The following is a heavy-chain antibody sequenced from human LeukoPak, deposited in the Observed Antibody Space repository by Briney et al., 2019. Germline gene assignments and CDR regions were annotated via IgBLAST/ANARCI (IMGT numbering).Heavy chain of an antibody. D-gene: IGHD6-19*01. CDR2: MYHNSGAT. V-gene: IGHV4-38-2*02. CDR3: AREDGSGWPRYNWFDP. Sequence: SETLSLTCTVSGYSITTGYYWAWIRQPPGKGPEWIGSMYHNSGATFYSPSLKSRVTISVDTSKNQLSLKLSSVTAADAAVYYCAREDGSGWPRYNWFDPWGQRTLVTVSS. CDR1: GYSITTGYY. J-gene: IGHJ5*02.